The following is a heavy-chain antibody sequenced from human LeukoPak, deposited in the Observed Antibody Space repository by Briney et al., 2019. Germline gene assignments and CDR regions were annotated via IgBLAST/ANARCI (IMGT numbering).Heavy chain of an antibody. CDR1: GYTFTAHD. J-gene: IGHJ5*02. V-gene: IGHV1-2*02. CDR2: INPNYGGT. CDR3: ARDSIGENGDNWFDP. D-gene: IGHD3-10*01. Sequence: ASVKVSCKASGYTFTAHDMHWVRQAPGQGLEWMGWINPNYGGTNYAQKFQGRVTMTRDTSISTAYLELSRLRSDDTAAYYCARDSIGENGDNWFDPWGQGTLVTVST.